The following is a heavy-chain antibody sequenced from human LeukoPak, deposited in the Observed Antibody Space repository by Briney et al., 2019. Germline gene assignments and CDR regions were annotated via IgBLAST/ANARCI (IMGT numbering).Heavy chain of an antibody. D-gene: IGHD2-21*01. CDR2: ISGSGGST. CDR3: AKVGLKAYFSSNDY. V-gene: IGHV3-23*01. CDR1: GFTVSSNY. J-gene: IGHJ4*02. Sequence: GGSLRLSCAASGFTVSSNYMSWVRQAPGKGLEWVSAISGSGGSTYYADSVKGRFTISRDNSKNTLYLQMNSLRAEDTAVYYCAKVGLKAYFSSNDYWGQGTLVTVSS.